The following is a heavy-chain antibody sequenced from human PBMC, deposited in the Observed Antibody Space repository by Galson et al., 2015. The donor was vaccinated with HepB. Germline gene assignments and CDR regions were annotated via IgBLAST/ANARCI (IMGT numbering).Heavy chain of an antibody. CDR3: ARAKNTYYYGSGSYWGDAFDI. CDR1: GFTFSSYW. Sequence: LRLSCAASGFTFSSYWMHWVRQAPGKGLVWVSRINSDGSSTSYADSVKGRFTISRDNAKNTLYLQMNSLRAEDTAVYYCARAKNTYYYGSGSYWGDAFDICGQGTMVTVSS. D-gene: IGHD3-10*01. CDR2: INSDGSST. J-gene: IGHJ3*02. V-gene: IGHV3-74*01.